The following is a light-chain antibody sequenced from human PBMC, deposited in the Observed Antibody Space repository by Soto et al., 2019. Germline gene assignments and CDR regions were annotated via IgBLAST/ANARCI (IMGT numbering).Light chain of an antibody. CDR3: QQYSSSPS. V-gene: IGKV3-15*01. CDR2: GAS. J-gene: IGKJ5*01. Sequence: IGLTQSPTTLSVSPGERATLSCRASQSVSTNLAWYQQKPGQVPSLLIYGASTRASGIPARFSGSGSGTEFTLTIGSLQSEDFAVYYCQQYSSSPSFGQGTRLEIK. CDR1: QSVSTN.